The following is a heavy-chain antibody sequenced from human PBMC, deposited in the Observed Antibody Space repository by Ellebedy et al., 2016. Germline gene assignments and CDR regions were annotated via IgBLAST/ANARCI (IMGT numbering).Heavy chain of an antibody. CDR1: GYSFTSYW. Sequence: GGSLRLSCKDSGYSFTSYWIGWVRQMPGKGLEWMGIIYPGDSDTRYSPSFQGQVTISADKSISTAYLQWTSLKASDTAMYYCARLSGYGGYGDFDYWGQGTLVTVSS. V-gene: IGHV5-51*01. CDR3: ARLSGYGGYGDFDY. CDR2: IYPGDSDT. D-gene: IGHD4-17*01. J-gene: IGHJ4*02.